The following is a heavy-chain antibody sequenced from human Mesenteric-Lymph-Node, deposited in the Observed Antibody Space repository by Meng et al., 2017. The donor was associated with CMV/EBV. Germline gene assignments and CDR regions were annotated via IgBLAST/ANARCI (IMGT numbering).Heavy chain of an antibody. CDR1: GFTFSSYG. CDR3: ARLRSGH. Sequence: GSLRLSCAASGFTFSSYGMHWVRQAPGKGLEWIGSIYYSGDTYYNPSLKSRVTISVDTSKNQFSLKLSSVTAADTAVYYCARLRSGHWGQGTLVTVSS. D-gene: IGHD3-3*01. V-gene: IGHV4-39*01. CDR2: IYYSGDT. J-gene: IGHJ4*02.